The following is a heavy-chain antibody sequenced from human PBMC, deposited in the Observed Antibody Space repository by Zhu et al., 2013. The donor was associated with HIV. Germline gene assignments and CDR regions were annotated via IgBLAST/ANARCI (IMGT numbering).Heavy chain of an antibody. CDR1: GGSISYYY. V-gene: IGHV4-59*01. J-gene: IGHJ4*02. CDR2: IYYSGST. D-gene: IGHD5-12*01. Sequence: QVQLQESGPGLVKPSETLSLTCTVSGGSISYYYWTWVRQPPGKGLEWIGYIYYSGSTNYNPSLKSRVTISVDTSKNQFSLKLSSVTAADTAVYYCASMGGSHLFDYWGQGTLVTVSS. CDR3: ASMGGSHLFDY.